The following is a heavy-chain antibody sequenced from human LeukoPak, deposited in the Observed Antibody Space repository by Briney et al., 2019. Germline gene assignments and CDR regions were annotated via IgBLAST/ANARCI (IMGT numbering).Heavy chain of an antibody. CDR2: ISAYNGNT. J-gene: IGHJ4*02. CDR1: GYTFTSYG. CDR3: ARVGLLWFGELLRSRLDYFDY. Sequence: ASVKVSCKASGYTFTSYGISWVRQAPGQGLEWMGWISAYNGNTNYAQKLQGRVTMTTDTSTSTAYMGLKSLRSDDTAVYYCARVGLLWFGELLRSRLDYFDYWGQGTLVTVSS. D-gene: IGHD3-10*01. V-gene: IGHV1-18*01.